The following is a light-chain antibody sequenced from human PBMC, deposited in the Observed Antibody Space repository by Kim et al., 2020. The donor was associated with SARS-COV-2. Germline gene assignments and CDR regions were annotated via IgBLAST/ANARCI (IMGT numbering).Light chain of an antibody. J-gene: IGKJ2*01. Sequence: DIQMIQSPSSVSASVGDRVTITCRASQDISTWLAWFQHKPGKVPKLLIYAAAKLQSGVPSRFSGSGSGTDFSLTISSLQPEDFATYYCQQGNTVSYTFGQGTKVDIK. CDR2: AAA. CDR1: QDISTW. CDR3: QQGNTVSYT. V-gene: IGKV1-12*01.